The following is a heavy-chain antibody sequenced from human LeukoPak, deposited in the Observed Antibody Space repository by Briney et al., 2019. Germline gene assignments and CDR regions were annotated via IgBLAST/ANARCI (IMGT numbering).Heavy chain of an antibody. D-gene: IGHD2-21*01. Sequence: ASVKVSCKASGYTFTGYYMHWVRQAPGQGLEWMGWINPNSGNTGYAQKFQGRVTITRNTSISTAYMGLSSLRSEDTAVYYCARVKIRSRDPIPGTRLYRYYYYYMDVWGKGTTVTVSS. CDR1: GYTFTGYY. V-gene: IGHV1-8*03. CDR3: ARVKIRSRDPIPGTRLYRYYYYYMDV. J-gene: IGHJ6*03. CDR2: INPNSGNT.